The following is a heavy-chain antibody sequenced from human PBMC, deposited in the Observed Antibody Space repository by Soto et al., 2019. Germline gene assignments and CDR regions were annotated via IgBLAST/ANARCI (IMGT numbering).Heavy chain of an antibody. V-gene: IGHV1-69*13. CDR2: IIPIFGTA. J-gene: IGHJ6*02. Sequence: ASVKVSCKASGGTFSSYAISWVRQAPGQGLEWMGGIIPIFGTANYAQKFQGRVTITADESTSTAYMELSSLRSEDTAVYYCARDCSSTSCSTYYYYGMDVWGQGTTVTVSS. CDR3: ARDCSSTSCSTYYYYGMDV. D-gene: IGHD2-2*02. CDR1: GGTFSSYA.